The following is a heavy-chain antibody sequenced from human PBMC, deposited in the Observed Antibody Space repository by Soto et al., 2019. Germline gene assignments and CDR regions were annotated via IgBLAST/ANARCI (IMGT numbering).Heavy chain of an antibody. V-gene: IGHV3-30-3*01. CDR2: ISYDGSNK. CDR3: ARARIAAALRGPEEYYYYGMDV. Sequence: PGGSLRLSCAASGFTFSSYAMHWVRQAPGKGLEWVAVISYDGSNKYYADSVKGRFTISRDNSKNTLYLQMNSLRAEDTAVYYCARARIAAALRGPEEYYYYGMDVWGQGTTVTVSS. J-gene: IGHJ6*02. CDR1: GFTFSSYA. D-gene: IGHD6-13*01.